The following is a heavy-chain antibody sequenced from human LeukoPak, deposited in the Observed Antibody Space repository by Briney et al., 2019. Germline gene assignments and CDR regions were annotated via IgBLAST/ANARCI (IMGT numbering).Heavy chain of an antibody. Sequence: SETLSLTCTVSGGSISSYYWSWIRQPPGKGLDWIGYIYYSGSTNYNPSLKSRVTISVDTSKNQFSLKLSSVIAADTAVYYCARDGPAYYYGSGSYYNPGFDPWGQGTLVTVSS. CDR2: IYYSGST. V-gene: IGHV4-59*01. J-gene: IGHJ5*02. CDR3: ARDGPAYYYGSGSYYNPGFDP. CDR1: GGSISSYY. D-gene: IGHD3-10*01.